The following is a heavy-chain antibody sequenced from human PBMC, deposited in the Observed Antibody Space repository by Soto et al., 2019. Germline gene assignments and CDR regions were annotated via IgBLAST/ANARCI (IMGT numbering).Heavy chain of an antibody. D-gene: IGHD6-25*01. V-gene: IGHV4-39*01. Sequence: TLSLTCTVSGGSISSSSYYWGWIRQPPGKGLEWIGSIYYSGSTYYNPSLKSRVTISVDTSKNQFSLKLSSVTAADTAVYYCARRRGHSWFDPWGQGTLVTVSS. J-gene: IGHJ5*02. CDR1: GGSISSSSYY. CDR3: ARRRGHSWFDP. CDR2: IYYSGST.